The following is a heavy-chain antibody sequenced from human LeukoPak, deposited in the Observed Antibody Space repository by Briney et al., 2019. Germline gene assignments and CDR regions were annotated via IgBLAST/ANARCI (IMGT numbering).Heavy chain of an antibody. Sequence: GGSLRLSCAASGFTFDDYAMHWVRQAPGKGLEWVSGISWNSGSIGYADSVKGRFTISRDNAKNSLYLQMNSLRAEDTALYYCAKDGVDYYGSGRAWAFDIWGRGTMVTVSS. V-gene: IGHV3-9*01. J-gene: IGHJ3*02. CDR3: AKDGVDYYGSGRAWAFDI. CDR2: ISWNSGSI. CDR1: GFTFDDYA. D-gene: IGHD3-10*01.